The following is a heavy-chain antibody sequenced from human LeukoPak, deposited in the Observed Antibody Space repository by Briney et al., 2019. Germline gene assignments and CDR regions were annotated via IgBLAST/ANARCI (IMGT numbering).Heavy chain of an antibody. J-gene: IGHJ6*03. CDR3: ARAVVIDFYYYYMDV. Sequence: PGGSLRLSCAASGFTFSDHYMDWVRQAPGKGLEWVSGINWNGDSSGYADSVKGRFTISRDNAKNSLYLQMNSLRAEDTALYYCARAVVIDFYYYYMDVWGKGTTVTVSS. CDR1: GFTFSDHY. D-gene: IGHD2-21*01. V-gene: IGHV3-20*04. CDR2: INWNGDSS.